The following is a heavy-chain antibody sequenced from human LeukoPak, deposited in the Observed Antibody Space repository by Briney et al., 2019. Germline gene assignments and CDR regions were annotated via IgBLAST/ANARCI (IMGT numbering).Heavy chain of an antibody. CDR2: IRRDSSES. D-gene: IGHD2-2*01. V-gene: IGHV3-7*01. CDR1: GFTFSGYW. Sequence: PGGSLRLSCAASGFTFSGYWMTWVRQPPGKGLEWVANIRRDSSESYYVDSVKGRFTISRDNAKDTVYLQMSSLRAEDTAVYYCAREGVFCVLNCISNSGARFDPWGQGTLVTVSS. J-gene: IGHJ5*02. CDR3: AREGVFCVLNCISNSGARFDP.